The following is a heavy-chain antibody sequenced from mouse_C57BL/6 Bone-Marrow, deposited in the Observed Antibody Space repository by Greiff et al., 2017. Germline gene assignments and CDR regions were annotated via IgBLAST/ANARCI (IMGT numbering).Heavy chain of an antibody. CDR3: ARETGTTYYYAMDY. CDR2: IDPSDSYT. Sequence: QVQLQQSGAELVKPGASVKLSCKASGYTFTSYWMQWVKQRPGQGLEWIGEIDPSDSYTNYNQKFKGKATLTVDTSSSTAYMQLSSLTTEDSADYYCARETGTTYYYAMDYWGQGTSVTVSS. J-gene: IGHJ4*01. V-gene: IGHV1-50*01. D-gene: IGHD4-1*01. CDR1: GYTFTSYW.